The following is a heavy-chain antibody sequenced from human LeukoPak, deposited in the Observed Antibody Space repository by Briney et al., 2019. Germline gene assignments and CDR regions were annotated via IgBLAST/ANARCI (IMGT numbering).Heavy chain of an antibody. D-gene: IGHD3-9*01. CDR3: ARGGYYDILSNWFDP. CDR1: GYTFTSYY. Sequence: ASVKVSCKASGYTFTSYYMHWVRQAPGQGLEWMGIINPGGGSTSYAQKFQGRVTMTRDMSTSTVYMELSSLRSEDTAVYYCARGGYYDILSNWFDPWGQGTLVTVSS. CDR2: INPGGGST. J-gene: IGHJ5*02. V-gene: IGHV1-46*01.